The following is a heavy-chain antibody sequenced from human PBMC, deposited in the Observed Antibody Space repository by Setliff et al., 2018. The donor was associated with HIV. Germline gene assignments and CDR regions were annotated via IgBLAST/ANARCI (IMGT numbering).Heavy chain of an antibody. Sequence: SETLSLTCTVSGGSISSGSYYWSWIRQPAGKGLGWIGRLYTRGSTNYSPSLKSRVTISVDTSKNQFSLKLSSVTAADTAVYYCARYYYGSGSRRGTFDSWGQGTMVTVSS. V-gene: IGHV4-61*02. CDR1: GGSISSGSYY. CDR3: ARYYYGSGSRRGTFDS. D-gene: IGHD3-10*01. J-gene: IGHJ3*02. CDR2: LYTRGST.